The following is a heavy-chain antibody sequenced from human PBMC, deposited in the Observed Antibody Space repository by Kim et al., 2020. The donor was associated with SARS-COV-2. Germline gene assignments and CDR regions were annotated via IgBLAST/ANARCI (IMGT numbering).Heavy chain of an antibody. CDR3: ARQYYYDSSGYYYPHYY. Sequence: GSLRLSCAASGFTFSSYAMHWVRQAPGKGLEWVAVISYDGSNKYYADSVKGRFTISRDNSKNTLYLQMNSLRAEDTAVYYCARQYYYDSSGYYYPHYY. CDR1: GFTFSSYA. D-gene: IGHD3-22*01. CDR2: ISYDGSNK. V-gene: IGHV3-30*04. J-gene: IGHJ6*03.